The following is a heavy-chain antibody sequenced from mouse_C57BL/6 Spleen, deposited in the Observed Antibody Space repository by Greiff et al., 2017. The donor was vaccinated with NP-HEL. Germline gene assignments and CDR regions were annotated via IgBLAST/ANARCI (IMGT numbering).Heavy chain of an antibody. V-gene: IGHV1-63*01. CDR1: GYTFTNYW. CDR2: IYPGGGYT. D-gene: IGHD2-4*01. CDR3: ARSYDYDRVYYAMDY. J-gene: IGHJ4*01. Sequence: QVQLQQSGAELVRPGTSVKMSCKASGYTFTNYWIGWAKQRPGHGLEWIGDIYPGGGYTNYNEKFKGKATLTADKSSSTAYMQFSSLTSEDSAIYYCARSYDYDRVYYAMDYWGQGTSVTVSS.